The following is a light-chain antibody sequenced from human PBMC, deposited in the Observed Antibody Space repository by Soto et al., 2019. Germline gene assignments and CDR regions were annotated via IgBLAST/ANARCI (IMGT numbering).Light chain of an antibody. CDR3: QQYNSYSAT. CDR2: KAS. CDR1: QSISSW. Sequence: DIQMTQSPSTLSASVGDRVTITCRASQSISSWLAWYQQKPGKAPKLLIYKASRLESGVPSRFSGSGSGTQFTLSISGRQPVYFAIYCCQQYNSYSATLGQGTKV. J-gene: IGKJ1*01. V-gene: IGKV1-5*03.